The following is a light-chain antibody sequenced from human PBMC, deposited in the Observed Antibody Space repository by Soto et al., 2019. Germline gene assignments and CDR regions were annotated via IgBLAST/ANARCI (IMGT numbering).Light chain of an antibody. CDR1: QAIGKY. J-gene: IGKJ3*01. CDR2: AES. V-gene: IGKV1-27*01. CDR3: QKYNGVPLS. Sequence: DIQVAQFPSSLSASVGDRVTITCRASQAIGKYLAWYQQKPGKVPKLLIYAESTLQSGVPSRFSGSRSGTDFTLTVSSLQPEDVATYYCQKYNGVPLSFGPGTKVEIK.